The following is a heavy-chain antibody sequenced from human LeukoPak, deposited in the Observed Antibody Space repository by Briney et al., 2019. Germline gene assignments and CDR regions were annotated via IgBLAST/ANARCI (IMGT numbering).Heavy chain of an antibody. J-gene: IGHJ3*02. CDR1: GGSVSSGSYY. V-gene: IGHV4-61*01. Sequence: PSETLSLTCTVSGGSVSSGSYYWSWIRQPPGKGLEWIGYIYYSGSTNYNPSLKSRVTISVDTSKNQFSLRLSSVTAADTAVYYCARFPRIAGTTSYAFDIWGQGTMVTVSS. CDR2: IYYSGST. D-gene: IGHD1-7*01. CDR3: ARFPRIAGTTSYAFDI.